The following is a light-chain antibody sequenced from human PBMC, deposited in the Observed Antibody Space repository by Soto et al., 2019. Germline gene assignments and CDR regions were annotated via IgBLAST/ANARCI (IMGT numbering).Light chain of an antibody. V-gene: IGKV1-39*01. CDR3: PQSYRTPHT. CDR1: QSISSY. Sequence: DIQMTQSPSSLSASVGDRVIITCRASQSISSYLNWYQQKVGKAPKLLIYAASSLQSGVPSRFSGSGSGTAFTLTISSLQHGDFARSYCPQSYRTPHTFGQGPTVEIK. J-gene: IGKJ1*01. CDR2: AAS.